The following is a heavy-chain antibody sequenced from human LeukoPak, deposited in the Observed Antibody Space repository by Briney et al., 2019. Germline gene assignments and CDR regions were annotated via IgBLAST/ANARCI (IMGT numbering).Heavy chain of an antibody. V-gene: IGHV3-21*01. D-gene: IGHD7-27*01. CDR2: ISSSSSYI. CDR3: AREDWGTTGHSFGY. CDR1: GFTFSSYS. Sequence: PGGSLRLSCAASGFTFSSYSMNWVRQAPGKGLEWVSSISSSSSYIYYADSVKGRFTISRDLSKNTLYLQMTSLRVEDTAVYYCAREDWGTTGHSFGYWGQGTLVTVSS. J-gene: IGHJ4*02.